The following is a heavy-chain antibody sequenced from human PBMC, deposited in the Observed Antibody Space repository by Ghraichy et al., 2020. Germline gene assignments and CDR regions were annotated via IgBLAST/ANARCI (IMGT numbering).Heavy chain of an antibody. CDR2: IYYSGST. V-gene: IGHV4-39*01. D-gene: IGHD3-10*01. CDR3: ARKGPGSDFDY. Sequence: SETLSLTCTVSGGSISSSSYYWGWIRQPPGKGLEWIGSIYYSGSTHYNPSLKSRVTISVDTSKNQFSLKLSSVTAADTAVYYCARKGPGSDFDYWGQGTLVTVSS. CDR1: GGSISSSSYY. J-gene: IGHJ4*02.